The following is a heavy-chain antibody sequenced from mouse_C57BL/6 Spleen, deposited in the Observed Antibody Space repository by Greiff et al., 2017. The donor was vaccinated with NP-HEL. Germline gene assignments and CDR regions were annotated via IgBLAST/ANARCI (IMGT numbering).Heavy chain of an antibody. J-gene: IGHJ1*03. CDR3: ARDDGWGFDV. D-gene: IGHD2-3*01. Sequence: EVQLQQSGPGLVKPSQSLSLTCSVTGYSITSGYYWNWIRQFPGNKLEWMGYISYDGSNNYNPSLKNRISITRDTSKNQFFLKLNSVTTEDTATYYCARDDGWGFDVWGTGTTVTVSS. CDR1: GYSITSGYY. V-gene: IGHV3-6*01. CDR2: ISYDGSN.